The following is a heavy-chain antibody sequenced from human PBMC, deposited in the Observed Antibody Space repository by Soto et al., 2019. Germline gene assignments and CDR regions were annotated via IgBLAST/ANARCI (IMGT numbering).Heavy chain of an antibody. CDR1: GYTFTSYG. V-gene: IGHV1-18*01. J-gene: IGHJ4*02. CDR3: ARGHCSGGSCYSGPLDY. CDR2: ISAYNGNT. D-gene: IGHD2-15*01. Sequence: QVQLVQSGAEVKKPGASVKVSCKASGYTFTSYGISWVRQAPGQGLEWMGWISAYNGNTNYAQKLKGRVTMTTDTSTSTAYMELRSLRSDDTAVYYCARGHCSGGSCYSGPLDYWGQGTLVTVSS.